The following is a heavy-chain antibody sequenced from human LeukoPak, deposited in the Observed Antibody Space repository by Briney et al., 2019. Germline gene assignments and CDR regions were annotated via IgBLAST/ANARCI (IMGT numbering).Heavy chain of an antibody. D-gene: IGHD5-24*01. Sequence: PSETLSLTCTVSGGSISSYYWSWIRQPAGKGLEWIGRFYISGTTNYNPPLKSRVTMSVDTSKNQFSLKLSSVTAADTAVYYCARAERYGDFDYWGQGTLVTVSS. CDR2: FYISGTT. CDR3: ARAERYGDFDY. CDR1: GGSISSYY. V-gene: IGHV4-4*07. J-gene: IGHJ4*02.